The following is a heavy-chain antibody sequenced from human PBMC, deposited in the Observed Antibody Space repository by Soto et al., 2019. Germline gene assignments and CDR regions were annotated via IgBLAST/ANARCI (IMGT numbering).Heavy chain of an antibody. V-gene: IGHV1-69*01. CDR3: ARDDGDYGTYYYYDGMDV. J-gene: IGHJ6*02. D-gene: IGHD4-17*01. Sequence: QVQLVQSGAEVKKPGSSVNVSCKASGGTFSSYAISWVRQAPGQGLEWMGGIIPIFGTANYAQKFQGRVTITADESTSTAYMELSSLRSEDTAVYYCARDDGDYGTYYYYDGMDVWGQGTTVTVSS. CDR1: GGTFSSYA. CDR2: IIPIFGTA.